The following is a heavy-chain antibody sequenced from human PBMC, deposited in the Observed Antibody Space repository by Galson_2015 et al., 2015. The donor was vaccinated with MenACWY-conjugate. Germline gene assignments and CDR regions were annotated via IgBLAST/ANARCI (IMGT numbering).Heavy chain of an antibody. V-gene: IGHV3-72*01. J-gene: IGHJ4*02. D-gene: IGHD3-16*01. CDR3: GRTGGSGPYAVDN. CDR2: TRDKTKSYTT. CDR1: GFTFSDHY. Sequence: SLRLSCAASGFTFSDHYMDWVRQAPGKGLEWVARTRDKTKSYTTEYAASVKGRFTISRDDTKMSLYLQMNSLKTEDTAVYYCGRTGGSGPYAVDNWCQGTLVSVPS.